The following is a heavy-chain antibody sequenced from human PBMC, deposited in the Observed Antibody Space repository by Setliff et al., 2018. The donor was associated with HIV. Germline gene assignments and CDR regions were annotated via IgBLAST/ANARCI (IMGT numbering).Heavy chain of an antibody. CDR1: GYTFTDYG. Sequence: ASVKVSCKASGYTFTDYGINWVRQAPGQGLEWMGWNNTNNGNPMYAQGFTGRFVFSSDTSVRTAYLQIVGLKTEDTAVYFCARDAYANTDLDFWGPGTLVTVSS. D-gene: IGHD5-18*01. V-gene: IGHV7-4-1*01. J-gene: IGHJ4*02. CDR2: NNTNNGNP. CDR3: ARDAYANTDLDF.